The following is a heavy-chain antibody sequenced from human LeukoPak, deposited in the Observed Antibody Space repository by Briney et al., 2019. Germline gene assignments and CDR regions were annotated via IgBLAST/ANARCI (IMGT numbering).Heavy chain of an antibody. CDR2: TSGNSGNT. D-gene: IGHD6-13*01. Sequence: WGSLRLSSAASGFTFSSYAMGWVRQAPGMGLKGVSTTSGNSGNTHYADSVKGPFTIYRDNSKNTLYLQMNRLRAEDKAIYYCAKPARVGAVDYWGQGTLVTVSS. J-gene: IGHJ4*02. CDR3: AKPARVGAVDY. V-gene: IGHV3-23*01. CDR1: GFTFSSYA.